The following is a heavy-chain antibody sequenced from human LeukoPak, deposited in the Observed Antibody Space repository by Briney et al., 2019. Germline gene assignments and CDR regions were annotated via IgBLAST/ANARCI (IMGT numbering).Heavy chain of an antibody. J-gene: IGHJ5*02. V-gene: IGHV4-30-4*08. CDR3: ARTSLGGAWFDP. Sequence: PSQTLSLTCTVSGGSISSGDYYWSWIRQPPGKGLEWIGYIYYNGSTYYSPSLKSRVTISVDTSKNQFSLKLSSVTAADTAVYYCARTSLGGAWFDPWGQGTLVTVSS. CDR2: IYYNGST. D-gene: IGHD3-10*01. CDR1: GGSISSGDYY.